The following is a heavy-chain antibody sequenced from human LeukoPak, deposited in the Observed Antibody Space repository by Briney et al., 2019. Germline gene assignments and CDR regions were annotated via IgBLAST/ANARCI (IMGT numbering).Heavy chain of an antibody. CDR3: ARDGLGVVPAASGDYYGMDV. J-gene: IGHJ6*02. D-gene: IGHD2-2*01. CDR1: GYTFTSYA. Sequence: ASVKVSCKASGYTFTSYAISWVRQAPGQGLEWMGWISTYNGNTNSAQKLQGRVTMTTDTSTSTAYMELRSLRSDDTAVYYCARDGLGVVPAASGDYYGMDVWGQGTTVTVSS. CDR2: ISTYNGNT. V-gene: IGHV1-18*01.